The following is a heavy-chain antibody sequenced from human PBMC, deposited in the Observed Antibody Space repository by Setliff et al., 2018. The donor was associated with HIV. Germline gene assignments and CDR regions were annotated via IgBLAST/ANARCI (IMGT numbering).Heavy chain of an antibody. CDR1: GGSISSGSYY. CDR3: AREGDGIDF. V-gene: IGHV4-61*09. D-gene: IGHD2-21*02. J-gene: IGHJ4*02. CDR2: IYTSGST. Sequence: SETLSLTCTVSGGSISSGSYYWSWIRQPAGKGLEWIGHIYTSGSTNYNPSLKSRVTISVDTSKNQFSLKLTAVTAADSAVYYCAREGDGIDFWGQGTLVTVSS.